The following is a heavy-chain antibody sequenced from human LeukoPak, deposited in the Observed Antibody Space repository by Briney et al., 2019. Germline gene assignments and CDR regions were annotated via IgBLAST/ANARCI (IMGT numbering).Heavy chain of an antibody. J-gene: IGHJ5*02. Sequence: GGSLRLSCAASGFTVSNNYMSWVRQAPGKGLGWGSVIYSGSTTFYADSVKGRFTISRHNSENTVYLQMNSLKPEDTAVYYCARGVQSEPWGQGTLVTVSS. CDR3: ARGVQSEP. V-gene: IGHV3-53*04. CDR1: GFTVSNNY. CDR2: IYSGSTT.